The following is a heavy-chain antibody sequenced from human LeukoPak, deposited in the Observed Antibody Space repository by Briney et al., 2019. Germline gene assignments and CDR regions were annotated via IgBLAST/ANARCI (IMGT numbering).Heavy chain of an antibody. CDR2: IRRNTYGGTT. V-gene: IGHV3-49*04. Sequence: GGSLRLSCTASGFTFGDYALSWVRQAPGKGLEWVGFIRRNTYGGTTEYAASVKGRFTISRDDSKSIAYLQMNSLKTEDTSVYYCATLRGGTYYTFDYWGQGTLVTASS. CDR3: ATLRGGTYYTFDY. J-gene: IGHJ4*02. D-gene: IGHD1-26*01. CDR1: GFTFGDYA.